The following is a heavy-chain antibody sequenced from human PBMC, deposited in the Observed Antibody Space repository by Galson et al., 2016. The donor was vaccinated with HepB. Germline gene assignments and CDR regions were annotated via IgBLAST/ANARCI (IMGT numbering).Heavy chain of an antibody. J-gene: IGHJ4*02. V-gene: IGHV3-33*08. D-gene: IGHD3-10*01. CDR2: IWYDGSKK. Sequence: SLRLSCAGSGFVFGAYAMHWVRQAPGKGLEWVAVIWYDGSKKKYADAVKGRFTISRDNSKNTLYLQMNSLRAEDTAVYYCASSGGFGSGTYYVYWGQGTLVTVSS. CDR3: ASSGGFGSGTYYVY. CDR1: GFVFGAYA.